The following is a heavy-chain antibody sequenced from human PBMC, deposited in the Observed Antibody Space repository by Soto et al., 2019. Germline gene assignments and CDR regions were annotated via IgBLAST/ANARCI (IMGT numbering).Heavy chain of an antibody. D-gene: IGHD3-22*01. Sequence: HLQLQESGPGLVKPSETLSLTCTVSGDSISNSNYYWGWIRQPPGKGLEWIANIYYSGITYCNPSLKSRVVLSVDTSKNQFSLKLSSVTAADTAIYYCARSNSGYYKWFDPWGQGTLVTVSS. J-gene: IGHJ5*02. CDR2: IYYSGIT. V-gene: IGHV4-39*01. CDR1: GDSISNSNYY. CDR3: ARSNSGYYKWFDP.